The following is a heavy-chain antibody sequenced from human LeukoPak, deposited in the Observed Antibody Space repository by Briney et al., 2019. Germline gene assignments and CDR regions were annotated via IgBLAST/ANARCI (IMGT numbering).Heavy chain of an antibody. Sequence: GESLKVSCKGSGYSFTSYWIVWVRQMPGKGLEWMGIIYPGDSDTRYSPSFQGQVTISADKSISTAYLQWSSLKASDTAMYYCARRIAVTGFDYWGQGTLVTVSS. CDR3: ARRIAVTGFDY. V-gene: IGHV5-51*01. CDR1: GYSFTSYW. CDR2: IYPGDSDT. J-gene: IGHJ4*02. D-gene: IGHD6-19*01.